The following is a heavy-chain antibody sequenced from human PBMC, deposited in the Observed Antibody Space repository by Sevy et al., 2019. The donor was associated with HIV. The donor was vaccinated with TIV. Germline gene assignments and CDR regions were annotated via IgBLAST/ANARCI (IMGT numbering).Heavy chain of an antibody. CDR3: AREGTFYYDSSGYSAADY. V-gene: IGHV3-30-3*01. CDR1: GFTFSSYA. J-gene: IGHJ4*02. D-gene: IGHD3-22*01. CDR2: ISYDGSNK. Sequence: LSLTCAASGFTFSSYAMHWVRQAPGKGLELVAVISYDGSNKYYADSVKGRFTISRDNSKNTLYLQMNSLRAEDTAVYYCAREGTFYYDSSGYSAADYWGQGTLVTVSS.